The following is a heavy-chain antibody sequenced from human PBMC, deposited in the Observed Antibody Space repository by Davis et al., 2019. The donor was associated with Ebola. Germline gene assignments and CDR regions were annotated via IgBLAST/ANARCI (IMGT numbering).Heavy chain of an antibody. CDR2: VNGGGDGT. D-gene: IGHD3-10*01. V-gene: IGHV3-23*01. Sequence: GESLKISCAASGFTFSSYAMSWVRQAPGKGLEWVSAVNGGGDGTYYADSVKGRFTISRDNSKNTVYLQMSSLRDDDTAVYYCARDKFGGFGTSLDYWGQGALVTVSS. J-gene: IGHJ4*02. CDR3: ARDKFGGFGTSLDY. CDR1: GFTFSSYA.